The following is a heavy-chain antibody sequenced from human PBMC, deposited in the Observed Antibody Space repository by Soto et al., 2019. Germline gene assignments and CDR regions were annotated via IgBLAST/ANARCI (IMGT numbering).Heavy chain of an antibody. CDR1: GFTFSSYS. V-gene: IGHV3-21*01. J-gene: IGHJ5*02. D-gene: IGHD2-15*01. Sequence: EVQLVESGGGLVKPGGSLRLSCAASGFTFSSYSMNWVRQAPGKGLEWVSSISSSSSYIYYADSVKGRFTISRDNAKNSLYLQMNSLRAEATAVYYCARGGCSGGSCYSNWFDPWGQGTLVTVSS. CDR2: ISSSSSYI. CDR3: ARGGCSGGSCYSNWFDP.